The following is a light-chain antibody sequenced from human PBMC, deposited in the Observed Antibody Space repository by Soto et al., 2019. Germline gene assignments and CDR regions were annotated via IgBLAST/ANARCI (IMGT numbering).Light chain of an antibody. CDR1: QTIVRF. CDR2: VAA. Sequence: DVQMTQSPPSLSASVGARVTITCRACQTIVRFLNCYQQNPGKAPNLLIYVAANLQSVVPSRFSRSRYETDFTLTISSLQPDEFETYSFQKSHSLPFAFSPGTKVHIK. V-gene: IGKV1-39*01. CDR3: QKSHSLPFA. J-gene: IGKJ3*01.